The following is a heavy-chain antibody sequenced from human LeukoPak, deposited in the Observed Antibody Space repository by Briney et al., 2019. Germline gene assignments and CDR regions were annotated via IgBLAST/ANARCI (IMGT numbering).Heavy chain of an antibody. CDR1: GFSFSTYA. CDR3: ARRLAL. J-gene: IGHJ5*02. V-gene: IGHV3-48*02. CDR2: IGGSGDTI. Sequence: GRSLRLSCAASGFSFSTYAMNWVRQAPGKGLEWIAYIGGSGDTIYYADSVKGRFTISRDNARNSLFLQMNSLREDDTAVYFCARRLALWGRGALVTVSS.